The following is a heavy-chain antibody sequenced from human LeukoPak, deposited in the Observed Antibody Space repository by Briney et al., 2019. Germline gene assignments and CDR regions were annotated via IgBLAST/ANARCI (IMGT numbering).Heavy chain of an antibody. CDR2: INHSGST. J-gene: IGHJ6*02. CDR1: GGSFSGYY. D-gene: IGHD5-18*01. V-gene: IGHV4-34*01. CDR3: ARGVYSYGSYYYYYGMDV. Sequence: SETLSLTCAFYGGSFSGYYWSWIRQPPGKGLEWIGEINHSGSTNYNPSLKSRVTISVDTSKNQFSLKLSSVTAADTAVYYCARGVYSYGSYYYYYGMDVWGQGTTVTVSS.